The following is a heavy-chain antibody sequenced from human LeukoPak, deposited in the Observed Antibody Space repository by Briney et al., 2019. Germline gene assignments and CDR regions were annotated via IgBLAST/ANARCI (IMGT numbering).Heavy chain of an antibody. V-gene: IGHV1-24*01. D-gene: IGHD3-10*01. CDR2: FDPEDGET. Sequence: ASVKVSCKVSGYTLTELSMHWVRQAPGKGLEWMGGFDPEDGETIYAQKFQGRVTMTRDTSISTAYMELSRLRSDDTAVYYCATNILVRDIINWFDPWGQGTLVTVSS. CDR1: GYTLTELS. CDR3: ATNILVRDIINWFDP. J-gene: IGHJ5*02.